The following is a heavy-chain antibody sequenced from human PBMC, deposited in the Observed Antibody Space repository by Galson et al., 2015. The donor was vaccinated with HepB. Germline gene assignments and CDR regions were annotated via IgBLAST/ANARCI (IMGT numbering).Heavy chain of an antibody. J-gene: IGHJ4*02. V-gene: IGHV3-23*01. CDR1: GLTFSSYA. Sequence: SLRLSCAASGLTFSSYAMSWVRQAPGKGLEWVSAISGSGGSTYYADSVKGRFTISRDNSKNTPYLQMNSLRAEDTAVYYCAKEVKEDYSTATNYWGQGTLVTVSS. CDR3: AKEVKEDYSTATNY. CDR2: ISGSGGST. D-gene: IGHD4-11*01.